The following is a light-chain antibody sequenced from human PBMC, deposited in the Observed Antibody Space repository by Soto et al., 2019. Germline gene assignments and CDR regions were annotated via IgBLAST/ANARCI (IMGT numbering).Light chain of an antibody. Sequence: DIQMTQSPSTLSASVGDRVTITCRASQTINSWLAWYQQKPGKAPKVLIFDASSLKTGVPSRFSGSGSGTEFTLTISNLQPDDFATYYCLQHFNFSWTFGQGTKVEIK. J-gene: IGKJ1*01. CDR1: QTINSW. V-gene: IGKV1-5*01. CDR2: DAS. CDR3: LQHFNFSWT.